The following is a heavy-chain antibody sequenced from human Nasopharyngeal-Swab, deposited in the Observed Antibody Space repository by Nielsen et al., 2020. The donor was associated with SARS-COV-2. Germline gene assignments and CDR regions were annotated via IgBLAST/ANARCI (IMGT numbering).Heavy chain of an antibody. J-gene: IGHJ4*02. CDR3: ASDLSGRDDN. CDR2: SNEDGSIT. V-gene: IGHV3-74*01. CDR1: GFTFRNYW. Sequence: GGSLRLSCAASGFTFRNYWMHWVRQAPGKGLEWVSRSNEDGSITSYADSVKGRSAISRDNAKNTLYLQMNSLRAEDTAVYFCASDLSGRDDNWGQGTLVTVAA. D-gene: IGHD6-19*01.